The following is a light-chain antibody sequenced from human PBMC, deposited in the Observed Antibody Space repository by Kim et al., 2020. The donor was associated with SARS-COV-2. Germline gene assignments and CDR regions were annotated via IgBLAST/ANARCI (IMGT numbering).Light chain of an antibody. J-gene: IGLJ1*01. V-gene: IGLV2-8*01. Sequence: GQTVTIYSTGTSSDVGGYNSVSWYQKHPGKAPKLMIYEVTTRPSGVPDRFSGSKSGNTASLTVSGLQAEDEADYYCSSYAGSKSTVFGTGTKVTVL. CDR2: EVT. CDR3: SSYAGSKSTV. CDR1: SSDVGGYNS.